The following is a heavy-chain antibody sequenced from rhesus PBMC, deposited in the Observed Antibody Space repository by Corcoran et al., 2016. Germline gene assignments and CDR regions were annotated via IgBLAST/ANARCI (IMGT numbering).Heavy chain of an antibody. CDR2: IGGSSGRT. Sequence: QVQLQESGPGLVKPSETLSLTCAVSGYSISSGYGWRWIRQPPGKAPEWFGYIGGSSGRTNYNPSLKSRVTISKDTSKNQFSLKLSSVTAADTAVYYCARNTGKRERYCSGGVCYFDYWGQGVLVTVSS. V-gene: IGHV4-127*01. D-gene: IGHD2-8*01. J-gene: IGHJ4*01. CDR3: ARNTGKRERYCSGGVCYFDY. CDR1: GYSISSGYG.